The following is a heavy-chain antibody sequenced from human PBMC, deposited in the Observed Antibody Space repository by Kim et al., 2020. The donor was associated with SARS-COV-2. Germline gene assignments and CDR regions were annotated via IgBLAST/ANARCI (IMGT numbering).Heavy chain of an antibody. CDR2: ISYDGSNK. Sequence: GGSLRLSCAASGFTFSSYGMHWVRQAPGKGLEWVAVISYDGSNKYYADSVKGRFTISRDNSKNTLYLQMNSLRAEDTAVYYCAKSPRALWWLRGWGQGTLVTVSS. CDR1: GFTFSSYG. J-gene: IGHJ4*02. V-gene: IGHV3-30*18. D-gene: IGHD5-12*01. CDR3: AKSPRALWWLRG.